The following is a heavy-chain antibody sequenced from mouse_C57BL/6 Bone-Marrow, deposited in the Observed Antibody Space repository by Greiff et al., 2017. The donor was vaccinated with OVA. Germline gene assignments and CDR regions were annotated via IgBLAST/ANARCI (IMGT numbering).Heavy chain of an antibody. Sequence: LQQPGAELVKPGASVKLSCKASGYTFTSYWMHWVKQRPGRGLEWIGRIDPNSGGTKYNEKFKSKATLTVDKPSSTAYMQLSSLTSEDSAVYYCASPCYGNYVWYFDVWGTGTTVTVSS. J-gene: IGHJ1*03. D-gene: IGHD2-10*01. V-gene: IGHV1-72*01. CDR2: IDPNSGGT. CDR1: GYTFTSYW. CDR3: ASPCYGNYVWYFDV.